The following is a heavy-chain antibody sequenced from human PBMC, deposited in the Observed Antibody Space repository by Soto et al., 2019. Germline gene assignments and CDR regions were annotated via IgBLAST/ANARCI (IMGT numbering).Heavy chain of an antibody. CDR3: ARHGVWFGELGWFDP. V-gene: IGHV4-39*01. CDR2: IYYSGST. D-gene: IGHD3-10*01. Sequence: SETLSLTCTVSGGSISSSSYYWGWSRQPPGKGLEWIGSIYYSGSTYYNPSLKSRVTISVDTSKNQFSLKLSSVTAADTAVYYCARHGVWFGELGWFDPWGQGTLVTVSS. CDR1: GGSISSSSYY. J-gene: IGHJ5*02.